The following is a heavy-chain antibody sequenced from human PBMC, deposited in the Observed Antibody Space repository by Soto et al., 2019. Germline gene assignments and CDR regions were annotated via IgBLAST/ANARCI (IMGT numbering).Heavy chain of an antibody. V-gene: IGHV1-69*13. J-gene: IGHJ6*02. CDR3: ARAITIAAAGRFYYYGMDV. CDR2: IIPIFGTA. D-gene: IGHD6-13*01. Sequence: SVKVSCKASGGTFSSYAISWVRQAPGQGLEWMGGIIPIFGTANYAQKFQGRVTITADESTSTAYMELSSLRSEDTAVYYCARAITIAAAGRFYYYGMDVWGQGTTITVSS. CDR1: GGTFSSYA.